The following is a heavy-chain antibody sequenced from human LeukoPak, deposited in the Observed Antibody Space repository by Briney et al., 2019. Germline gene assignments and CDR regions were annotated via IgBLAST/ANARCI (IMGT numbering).Heavy chain of an antibody. V-gene: IGHV4-30-4*01. CDR1: SGSISRGDYY. Sequence: SLTLSLTCTVSSGSISRGDYYWTWIRQPPGKGLEWIAYIYYSGSTYYNPSLQSRVIISVDTSKTQFSLKLTSVTAADTAVYYCARALYSMTTVTTEYWFDYWGQGTLVTVSS. CDR2: IYYSGST. J-gene: IGHJ4*02. CDR3: ARALYSMTTVTTEYWFDY. D-gene: IGHD4-17*01.